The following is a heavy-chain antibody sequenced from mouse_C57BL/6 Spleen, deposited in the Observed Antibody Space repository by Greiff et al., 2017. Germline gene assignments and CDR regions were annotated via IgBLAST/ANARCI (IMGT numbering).Heavy chain of an antibody. CDR3: TISYGSSYFWYFDV. J-gene: IGHJ1*03. V-gene: IGHV14-1*01. Sequence: VQLQQSGAELVRPGASVKLSCTASGFNIKDYYMHWVKQRPEQGLEWIGRIDPEDGDTEYAPKFQGKATMTADTSSNTAYLQLSSLTSEDTAVYYCTISYGSSYFWYFDVWGTGTTVTVSS. CDR1: GFNIKDYY. CDR2: IDPEDGDT. D-gene: IGHD1-1*01.